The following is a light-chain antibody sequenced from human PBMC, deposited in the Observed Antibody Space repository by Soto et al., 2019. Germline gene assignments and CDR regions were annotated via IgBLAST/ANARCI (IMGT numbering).Light chain of an antibody. V-gene: IGLV2-14*01. CDR2: EVT. J-gene: IGLJ2*01. CDR3: SAYTSISTLV. CDR1: SSDVGGYNY. Sequence: QSALTQPVSVSGSPGQSITISCTGTSSDVGGYNYVSWYQQHPGKAPKLMIYEVTKRPSGVSNRFSGSKSGNTASLTISGRQAEYESDYYCSAYTSISTLVFGGGTKLTVL.